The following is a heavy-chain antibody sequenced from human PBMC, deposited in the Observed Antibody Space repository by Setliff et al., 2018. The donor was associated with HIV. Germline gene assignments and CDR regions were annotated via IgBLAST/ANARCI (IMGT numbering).Heavy chain of an antibody. D-gene: IGHD2-2*01. Sequence: ASVKVSCKASGGSFTSFAISWVRQAPGQGLEWMGWMNPNSGNTGFAQKFQGRVTITADTSTDTAYMEPSSLRSEDTAVYYCATRKDIVVVPAAPGDYYYMDVWGKGTTVTVSS. V-gene: IGHV1-8*02. CDR1: GGSFTSFA. CDR2: MNPNSGNT. CDR3: ATRKDIVVVPAAPGDYYYMDV. J-gene: IGHJ6*03.